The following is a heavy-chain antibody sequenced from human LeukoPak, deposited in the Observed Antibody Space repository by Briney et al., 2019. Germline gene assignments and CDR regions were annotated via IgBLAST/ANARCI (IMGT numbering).Heavy chain of an antibody. CDR2: IYYSGST. J-gene: IGHJ5*02. CDR1: GGSISSYY. D-gene: IGHD6-13*01. V-gene: IGHV4-59*01. CDR3: ARFRGIIAAAGNWFDP. Sequence: PSETLSLTCTVSGGSISSYYWGWIRQSPGKGLEWIGYIYYSGSTNYNPSLKSRVTISVDTSKNQFSLRLSSVTAADTAVYYCARFRGIIAAAGNWFDPWGQGTLVTVSS.